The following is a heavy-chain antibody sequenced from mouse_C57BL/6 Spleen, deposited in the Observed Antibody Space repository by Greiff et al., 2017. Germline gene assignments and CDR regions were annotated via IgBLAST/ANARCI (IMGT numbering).Heavy chain of an antibody. V-gene: IGHV1-72*01. J-gene: IGHJ4*01. Sequence: QVQLQQPGAALVKPGASVKLSCKASGYTFTSYWMHWVKQRPGRGLEWIGRIDPNSGGTKYNEKFKSKATLTVDKPSSTAYMQLSSLTSEDSAVYYCARSRDGNYVDYYAMDYWGQGTSVTVSS. D-gene: IGHD2-1*01. CDR3: ARSRDGNYVDYYAMDY. CDR1: GYTFTSYW. CDR2: IDPNSGGT.